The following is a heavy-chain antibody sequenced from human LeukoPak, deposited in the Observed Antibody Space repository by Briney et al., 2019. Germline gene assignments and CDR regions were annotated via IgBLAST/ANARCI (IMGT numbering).Heavy chain of an antibody. CDR3: RRITRTTAAGSLNLDY. J-gene: IGHJ4*02. CDR2: IYYSATT. Sequence: PSETLSLTCTVSGDSISNNSDYGGWIRQPPGKGLEGVGSIYYSATTFYNPSLESRVTISVNQSKSQFGLRLTSVTPADTAVYSCRRITRTTAAGSLNLDYWGQGTLVIVSS. CDR1: GDSISNNSDY. D-gene: IGHD6-13*01. V-gene: IGHV4-39*01.